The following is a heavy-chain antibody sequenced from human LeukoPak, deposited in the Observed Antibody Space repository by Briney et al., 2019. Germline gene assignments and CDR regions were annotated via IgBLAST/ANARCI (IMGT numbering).Heavy chain of an antibody. CDR1: GGSISSYY. CDR3: ARLLVRAYYYNGMDV. V-gene: IGHV4-59*01. D-gene: IGHD3-10*02. Sequence: SETLSLTCTFSGGSISSYYWSWIRQPPGEGLEWIAYSDYSGSTNYNPSLKSRFTISGDTSKNQFSLKLSSVTAADTAVYYCARLLVRAYYYNGMDVWGQGTTVTVSS. CDR2: SDYSGST. J-gene: IGHJ6*02.